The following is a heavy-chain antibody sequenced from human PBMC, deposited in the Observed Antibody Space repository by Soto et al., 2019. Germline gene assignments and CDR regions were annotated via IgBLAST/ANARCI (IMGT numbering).Heavy chain of an antibody. J-gene: IGHJ4*02. Sequence: GGSLRLSCAASGFTFSSYAMSWVRQAPGKGLEWVSAISGSGGSTYYADSVKGRFTISRDNSKNTLYLQMNSLRAEDTAVYYCAKTLYGYSSSSDYFDYWGQGTLVTAPQ. CDR1: GFTFSSYA. CDR3: AKTLYGYSSSSDYFDY. V-gene: IGHV3-23*01. D-gene: IGHD6-6*01. CDR2: ISGSGGST.